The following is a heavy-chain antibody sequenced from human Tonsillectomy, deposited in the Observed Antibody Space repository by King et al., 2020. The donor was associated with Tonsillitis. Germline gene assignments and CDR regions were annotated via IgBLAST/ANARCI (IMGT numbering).Heavy chain of an antibody. CDR2: IYYSGDT. V-gene: IGHV4-39*01. J-gene: IGHJ3*01. D-gene: IGHD2-15*01. Sequence: LQLQESGPGLVKPSETLSLTCTVSGVSIRNSNYYWAWIRQPPGKGLEWIGSIYYSGDTYYNPSLKTRVTISVDTSKNQFSLKLTSVTAADTAVYYCARPALLAAFGAFDVWGLGTMVAVPS. CDR3: ARPALLAAFGAFDV. CDR1: GVSIRNSNYY.